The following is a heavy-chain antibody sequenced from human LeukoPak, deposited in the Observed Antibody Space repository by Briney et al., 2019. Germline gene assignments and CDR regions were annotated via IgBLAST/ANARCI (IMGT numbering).Heavy chain of an antibody. D-gene: IGHD3-10*01. V-gene: IGHV1-2*06. CDR1: GYTFIGYY. J-gene: IGHJ4*02. CDR2: INPNSGGT. CDR3: ARKNYYGSGSSEN. Sequence: ASVKVSCKASGYTFIGYYMHWVRQAPGQGLEWMGRINPNSGGTNYAQKFQGRVTMTRDTSISTAYMELSRLRSDDTAVYYCARKNYYGSGSSENWGQGTLVTVSS.